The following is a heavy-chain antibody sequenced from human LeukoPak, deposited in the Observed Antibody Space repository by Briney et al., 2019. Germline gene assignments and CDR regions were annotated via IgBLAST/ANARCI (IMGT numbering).Heavy chain of an antibody. V-gene: IGHV4-34*01. Sequence: LSETLSLTCAVYGGSFSGYYWSWIRQPPGKGLEWIGEINHSGSTNYNPSLKSRVTISVDTSKNQFSLKLSSVTAADTAVYYCARANRYSSSWSWGQGTLVTVSS. J-gene: IGHJ4*02. D-gene: IGHD6-13*01. CDR3: ARANRYSSSWS. CDR1: GGSFSGYY. CDR2: INHSGST.